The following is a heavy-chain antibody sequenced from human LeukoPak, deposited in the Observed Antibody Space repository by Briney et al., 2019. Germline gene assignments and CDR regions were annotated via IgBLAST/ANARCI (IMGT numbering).Heavy chain of an antibody. V-gene: IGHV4-59*01. CDR1: GGSISSYY. CDR2: IYYSGST. CDR3: ARVAGYSSGWYRYFDL. J-gene: IGHJ2*01. Sequence: PSETLSLTCTVSGGSISSYYWSWIRQPPGKELEWIGYIYYSGSTNYNPSLKSRVTISVDTSKNQFSLKLSSVTAADTAVYYCARVAGYSSGWYRYFDLWGRGTLVTVSS. D-gene: IGHD6-19*01.